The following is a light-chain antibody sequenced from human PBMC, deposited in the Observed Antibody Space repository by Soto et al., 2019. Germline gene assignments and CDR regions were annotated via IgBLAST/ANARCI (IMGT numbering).Light chain of an antibody. V-gene: IGKV1-39*01. CDR1: QSISSY. Sequence: DIQMTQSPSTLSGSVGDRVTITCRASQSISSYLNWYQQKPGKAPKLLIYAASSLQSGVPSRFSGSGSETHFTLTISSLQPEDFATYSCQQSYSTTWTFGQGTKVDIK. J-gene: IGKJ1*01. CDR3: QQSYSTTWT. CDR2: AAS.